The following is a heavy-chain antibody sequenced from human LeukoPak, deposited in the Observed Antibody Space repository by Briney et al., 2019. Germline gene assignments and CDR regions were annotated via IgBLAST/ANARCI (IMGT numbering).Heavy chain of an antibody. Sequence: GGSLRLSCAASEFSVGSNYMTWVRQAPGKGLEWVSLIYSGGSTYYADSVKGRFTISRDNSKNTLYLQMNSLRAEDTAVYYCAKGTPYYYDSSGPEDYWGQGTLVTVSS. CDR2: IYSGGST. J-gene: IGHJ4*02. V-gene: IGHV3-66*01. CDR1: EFSVGSNY. D-gene: IGHD3-22*01. CDR3: AKGTPYYYDSSGPEDY.